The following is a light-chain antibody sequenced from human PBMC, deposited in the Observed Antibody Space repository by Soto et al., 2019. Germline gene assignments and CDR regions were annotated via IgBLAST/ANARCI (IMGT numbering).Light chain of an antibody. Sequence: QSALTQPASVSGSPGQSITISCTGTSSDVGTYNFVSWYQHHSGRAPKLIIFEVTKRPSGVSHRFSGSKSGKTASLTISGLQAEDEADYYCCTYAGSGTLWVFGGGTQLTVL. J-gene: IGLJ3*02. CDR2: EVT. CDR1: SSDVGTYNF. CDR3: CTYAGSGTLWV. V-gene: IGLV2-23*02.